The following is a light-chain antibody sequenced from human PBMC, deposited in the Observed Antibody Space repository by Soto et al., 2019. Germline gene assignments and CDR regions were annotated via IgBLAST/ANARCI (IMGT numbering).Light chain of an antibody. CDR3: CSYAGSYTLV. CDR1: VSDVGGYNY. J-gene: IGLJ2*01. V-gene: IGLV2-11*01. CDR2: DVT. Sequence: QSALTQPRSVSGSPGQSVTISCTGTVSDVGGYNYVSWYQQHPGKAPKLMIHDVTKRPSGVPDRFSGSKSGNTASLTISGLQAEDEADYYCCSYAGSYTLVFGGGTKLTVL.